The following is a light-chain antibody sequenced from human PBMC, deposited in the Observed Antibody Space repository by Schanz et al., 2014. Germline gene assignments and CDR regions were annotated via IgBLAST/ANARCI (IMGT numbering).Light chain of an antibody. Sequence: QSALTQPASVSGSPGQSITISCTGTNSDVGGYNFVSWYQQHPGKAPKLMISDVSNRPSGVSNRFSGSKSGNTASLTISGLQAEDEADYYCSSYTSSSTFVVFGGGTKLTVL. V-gene: IGLV2-14*03. J-gene: IGLJ2*01. CDR1: NSDVGGYNF. CDR3: SSYTSSSTFVV. CDR2: DVS.